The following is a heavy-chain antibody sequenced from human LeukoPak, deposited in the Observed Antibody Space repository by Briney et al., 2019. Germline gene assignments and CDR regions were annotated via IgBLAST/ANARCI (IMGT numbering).Heavy chain of an antibody. D-gene: IGHD6-13*01. V-gene: IGHV4-59*08. CDR3: ARSRGHRFDY. CDR2: IYYSGNT. CDR1: GGSISSYY. J-gene: IGHJ4*02. Sequence: SETLSLTCTVSGGSISSYYWSWIRQPPGKGLEWIAYIYYSGNTNYNPSLKSRVTISVDTSRNRFSLKLSSVTAADTAMYYCARSRGHRFDYWGQGTLVTVSS.